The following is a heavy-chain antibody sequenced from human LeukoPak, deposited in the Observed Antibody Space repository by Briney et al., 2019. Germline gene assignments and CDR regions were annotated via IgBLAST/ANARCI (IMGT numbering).Heavy chain of an antibody. CDR1: GFTFSSYA. CDR3: ARIQQLGQGY. Sequence: GGSLRLSCAASGFTFSSYAMSWVRQAPGKGLEWVSGIGNSGSTTYYADSVKGRFTISRDHSKNMLYLQMNSLRAEDAAVYYCARIQQLGQGYWGQGTLVTVSS. J-gene: IGHJ4*02. D-gene: IGHD6-13*01. V-gene: IGHV3-23*01. CDR2: IGNSGSTT.